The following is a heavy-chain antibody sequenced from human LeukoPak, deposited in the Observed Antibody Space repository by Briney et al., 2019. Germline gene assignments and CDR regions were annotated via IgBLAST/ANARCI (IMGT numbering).Heavy chain of an antibody. CDR2: ISAYNGNT. V-gene: IGHV1-18*01. J-gene: IGHJ6*03. CDR3: ARDKGVVPAAMYYYYCMDV. Sequence: ASVKVSCKASGYTFTSYGISWVRQAPGQGLEWMGWISAYNGNTNYAQKLQGRVTMTTDTSTSTAYMELRSLRSDDTAVYYCARDKGVVPAAMYYYYCMDVWGKGTTVTVSS. CDR1: GYTFTSYG. D-gene: IGHD2-2*01.